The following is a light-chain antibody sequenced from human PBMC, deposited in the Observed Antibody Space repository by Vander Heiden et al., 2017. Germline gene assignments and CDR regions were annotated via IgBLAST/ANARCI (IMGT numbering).Light chain of an antibody. J-gene: IGLJ2*01. CDR1: NSNIGAGFD. CDR2: SFA. V-gene: IGLV1-40*01. Sequence: HSVLTQPPSVSGAPGQTITISCGGSNSNIGAGFDVHWYRQLPQTAPKLLIYSFAYRPSGVPDRFSGSKSGSSASLAITGLQADDEATYYCHSYDSGLRAAVFGGGTNLTVL. CDR3: HSYDSGLRAAV.